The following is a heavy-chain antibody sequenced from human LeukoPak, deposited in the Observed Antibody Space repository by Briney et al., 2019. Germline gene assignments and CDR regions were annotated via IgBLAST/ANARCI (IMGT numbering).Heavy chain of an antibody. Sequence: GGSLRLSCAASGFSVSTYGMHWLRQAPGKGLEWVAVILFDGTTKYYVDSVKGRFTISRDNSKNTLYLQMNSLRAEDTAVYYCARRPVYYDFWSGYYREVQDAFDIWGQGTMVTVSS. J-gene: IGHJ3*02. CDR2: ILFDGTTK. CDR1: GFSVSTYG. CDR3: ARRPVYYDFWSGYYREVQDAFDI. V-gene: IGHV3-33*01. D-gene: IGHD3-3*01.